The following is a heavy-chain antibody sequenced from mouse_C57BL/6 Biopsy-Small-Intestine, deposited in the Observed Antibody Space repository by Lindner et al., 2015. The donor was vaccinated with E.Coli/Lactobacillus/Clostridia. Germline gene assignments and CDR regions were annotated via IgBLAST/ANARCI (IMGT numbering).Heavy chain of an antibody. CDR2: KRSKSSNYAT. Sequence: VQLQESGGGLVQPKGSLKLSCAASGFTFNTYGMHWVRQAPGKGLEWVARKRSKSSNYATYYADSVKDRFTISRDDSQSMLYLQMNNLKTEDTAMYYCVREGWLLGPYAMDYWGQGTSVTVSS. D-gene: IGHD2-3*01. V-gene: IGHV10-3*01. J-gene: IGHJ4*01. CDR1: GFTFNTYG. CDR3: VREGWLLGPYAMDY.